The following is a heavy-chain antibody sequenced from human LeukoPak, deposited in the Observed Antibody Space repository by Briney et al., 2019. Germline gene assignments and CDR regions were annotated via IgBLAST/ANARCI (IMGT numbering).Heavy chain of an antibody. CDR2: MNPNSGNT. D-gene: IGHD3-22*01. CDR3: ARVYDRPYYFDY. J-gene: IGHJ4*02. CDR1: GYTFTSYD. Sequence: ASVKVSCKASGYTFTSYDINWVRQATGQGLEWMGWMNPNSGNTGYAQKFQGRVTMTRNTSISTAYMELSSLRSEDTAVYYCARVYDRPYYFDYWGQGTLVTVSS. V-gene: IGHV1-8*01.